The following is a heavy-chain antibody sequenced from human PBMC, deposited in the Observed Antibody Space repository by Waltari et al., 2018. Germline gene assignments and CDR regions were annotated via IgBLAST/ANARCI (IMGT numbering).Heavy chain of an antibody. J-gene: IGHJ6*03. D-gene: IGHD3-16*01. CDR1: GGTFSSYA. Sequence: QVQLVQSGAEVKKPGSSVKVSCKASGGTFSSYAISWVRQAPGQGLEWMGGIIPIFGTANDAQKFQGRVTITADESTSTAYMELSSLRSEDTAVYYCARSRWGITTVGYYYYYMDVWGKGTTVTISS. CDR2: IIPIFGTA. CDR3: ARSRWGITTVGYYYYYMDV. V-gene: IGHV1-69*12.